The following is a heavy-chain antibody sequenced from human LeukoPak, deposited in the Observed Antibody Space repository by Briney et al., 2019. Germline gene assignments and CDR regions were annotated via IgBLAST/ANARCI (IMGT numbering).Heavy chain of an antibody. D-gene: IGHD6-6*01. CDR2: IYYTGST. V-gene: IGHV4-30-4*01. CDR3: AISSSSAPFYFDY. J-gene: IGHJ4*02. Sequence: SQTLSLTCTVSGGSICSGDYYWRWIRQPPGKGLEWIGYIYYTGSTYYNPSLKSRVTISIDTSKNQFSLKQSSVTAADTAVFYCAISSSSAPFYFDYWGQGTLVTVSS. CDR1: GGSICSGDYY.